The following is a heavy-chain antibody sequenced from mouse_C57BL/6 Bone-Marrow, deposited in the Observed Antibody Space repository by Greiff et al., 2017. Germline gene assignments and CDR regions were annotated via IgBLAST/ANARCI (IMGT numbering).Heavy chain of an antibody. J-gene: IGHJ2*01. Sequence: EVQGVESGGGLVQPKGSLKLSCAASGFSFNTYAMNWVRQAPGKGLEWVARIRSKSNNYATYYAESVKDRFTISRDDSESMLYLQMNNLKTEDTAMYCGVRMGGSGYYVDDWGQGTTLTVSS. CDR1: GFSFNTYA. CDR2: IRSKSNNYAT. D-gene: IGHD3-2*02. V-gene: IGHV10-1*01. CDR3: VRMGGSGYYVDD.